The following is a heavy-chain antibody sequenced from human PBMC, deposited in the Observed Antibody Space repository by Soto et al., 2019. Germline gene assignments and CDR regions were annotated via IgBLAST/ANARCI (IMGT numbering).Heavy chain of an antibody. V-gene: IGHV3-30-3*01. D-gene: IGHD5-12*01. CDR3: ETDSEQQGVATIDDYYYYYGMDV. CDR1: GFTFSSYA. J-gene: IGHJ6*02. CDR2: ISYDGSNK. Sequence: QVQLVESGGGVVQPGRSLRLSCAASGFTFSSYAMHWVRQAPGKGLEWVAVISYDGSNKYYADSVKGRFTISRDNSKNTLYRKMKSQRAEDTAFYYCETDSEQQGVATIDDYYYYYGMDVWGQGTTVTVSS.